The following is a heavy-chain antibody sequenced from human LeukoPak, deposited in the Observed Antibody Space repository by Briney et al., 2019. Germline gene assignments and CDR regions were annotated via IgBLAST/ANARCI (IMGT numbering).Heavy chain of an antibody. J-gene: IGHJ4*02. V-gene: IGHV4-34*01. CDR1: GGSFSGYY. Sequence: PSETLSLTCAVYGGSFSGYYWSWIRQPPGKGLEWIGEINHSGSTNYNPSLKSRVTISVDTSKNHFSLKLRSVTAADTAVYYCAKDHSDSSGYPFDYWGQGTLVTVSS. CDR2: INHSGST. D-gene: IGHD3-22*01. CDR3: AKDHSDSSGYPFDY.